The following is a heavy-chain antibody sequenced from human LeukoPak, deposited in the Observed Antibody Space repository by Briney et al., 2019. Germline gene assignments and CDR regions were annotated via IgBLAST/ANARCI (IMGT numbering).Heavy chain of an antibody. J-gene: IGHJ4*02. D-gene: IGHD2-15*01. CDR3: AREGDCSGGSCFGGFFDY. Sequence: GGSLRLSCAASGFTFSSYSMNWVRQAPGKGLEWVSSISSSSSYIYYADSVKGRFTISRDNAKSSLYLQMNSLRAEDTAVYYCAREGDCSGGSCFGGFFDYWGQGTLVTVSS. V-gene: IGHV3-21*01. CDR1: GFTFSSYS. CDR2: ISSSSSYI.